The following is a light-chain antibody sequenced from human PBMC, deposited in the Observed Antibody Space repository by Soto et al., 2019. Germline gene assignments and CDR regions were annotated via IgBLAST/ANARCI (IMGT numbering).Light chain of an antibody. CDR3: QQYVTSPLT. CDR2: FAS. J-gene: IGKJ4*01. V-gene: IGKV1-5*03. CDR1: QSISNW. Sequence: DTQMTQSPSTLSASVGDRVTITCRASQSISNWLAWYQQKPGKAPNLLIYFASTLQSGVPSRFSGSGSGTEFTLTISSLQPDDFASYYCQQYVTSPLTFGGGTKVEIK.